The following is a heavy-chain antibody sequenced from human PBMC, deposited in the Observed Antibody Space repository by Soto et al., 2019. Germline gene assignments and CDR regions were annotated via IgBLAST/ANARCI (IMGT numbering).Heavy chain of an antibody. CDR3: AKDLRFLDLLSDY. CDR1: GFSFSSYA. Sequence: GGSLRLSCAASGFSFSSYAMSWVRQAPGKGLEWVSAISGSGGSTYYADSVKGRFTISRDNSKNTLYLQMNSLRAEDTAVYYCAKDLRFLDLLSDYWGQGTLVTVSS. V-gene: IGHV3-23*01. CDR2: ISGSGGST. D-gene: IGHD3-3*01. J-gene: IGHJ4*02.